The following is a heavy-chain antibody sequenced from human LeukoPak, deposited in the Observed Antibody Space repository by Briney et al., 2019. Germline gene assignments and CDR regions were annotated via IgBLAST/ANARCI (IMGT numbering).Heavy chain of an antibody. Sequence: ASVKVSCTASGYTFTSYGISWVRQAPGQGLEWMGWITAYNGNTNYAQKLQGRVTMTTDTSTSTAYMELRSLRSDDTAVYYCARGVGGIVAAAFDYWGQGTLVTVSS. CDR3: ARGVGGIVAAAFDY. CDR1: GYTFTSYG. D-gene: IGHD6-13*01. J-gene: IGHJ4*02. CDR2: ITAYNGNT. V-gene: IGHV1-18*01.